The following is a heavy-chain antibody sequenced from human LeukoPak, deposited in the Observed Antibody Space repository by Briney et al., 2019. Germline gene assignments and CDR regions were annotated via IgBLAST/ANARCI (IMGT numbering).Heavy chain of an antibody. Sequence: KPGGSLRLSCAASGFTFSSYSMNWVRQAPGKGLEWVSSISSSSSYIYYADSVKGRFTISRDNAKNSLYLQMNSLRAEDTAVYYCATYERASTVTKDVSYDYWGQGTLVTVSS. V-gene: IGHV3-21*01. CDR2: ISSSSSYI. D-gene: IGHD4-17*01. J-gene: IGHJ4*02. CDR3: ATYERASTVTKDVSYDY. CDR1: GFTFSSYS.